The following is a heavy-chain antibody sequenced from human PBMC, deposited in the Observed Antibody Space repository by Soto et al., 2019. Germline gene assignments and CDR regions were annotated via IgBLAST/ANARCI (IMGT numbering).Heavy chain of an antibody. CDR3: ARDLRPLTFGGVIVIPGFY. D-gene: IGHD3-16*02. V-gene: IGHV1-3*01. CDR2: INAGNGNT. CDR1: GYTFTTYA. Sequence: QVQLVQSGAEVKKSGASVKVSCKASGYTFTTYAMHWVRQAPGQRLEWMGWINAGNGNTKYSQKFQGRVTITRDTSASTAYMELSSLRSEDTAVYYCARDLRPLTFGGVIVIPGFYWGQGTLVTVSS. J-gene: IGHJ4*02.